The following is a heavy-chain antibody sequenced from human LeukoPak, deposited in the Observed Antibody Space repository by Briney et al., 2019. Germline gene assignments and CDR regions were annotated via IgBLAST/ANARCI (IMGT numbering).Heavy chain of an antibody. CDR3: ATEPLYYDILTGYSRNHDY. CDR1: GFTFSSYG. CDR2: ISGSGGST. D-gene: IGHD3-9*01. Sequence: GGSLRLSCAASGFTFSSYGMSWVRQAPGKGLEWVSAISGSGGSTYYADSVKGRFTISRDNSKNTLYLQMNSLRAEDTAVYYCATEPLYYDILTGYSRNHDYWGQGTLVTVSS. V-gene: IGHV3-23*01. J-gene: IGHJ4*02.